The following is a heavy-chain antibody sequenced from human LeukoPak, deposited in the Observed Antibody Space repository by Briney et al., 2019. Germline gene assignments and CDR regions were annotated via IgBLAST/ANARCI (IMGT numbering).Heavy chain of an antibody. CDR3: ARGYCYNPNCYGNFDF. D-gene: IGHD2-2*01. CDR2: INPSGSST. CDR1: GYTFTSYY. V-gene: IGHV1-46*01. J-gene: IGHJ4*02. Sequence: GASVKVSCKASGYTFTSYYLHWVRQAPGQGLEWMGLINPSGSSTSNTQKFQGRVTMTRDTSTSTVYMELSSLRSEDTAVYYCARGYCYNPNCYGNFDFWGQGTLVTVSS.